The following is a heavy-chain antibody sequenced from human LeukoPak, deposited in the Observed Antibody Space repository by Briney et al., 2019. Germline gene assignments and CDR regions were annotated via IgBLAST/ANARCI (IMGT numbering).Heavy chain of an antibody. Sequence: SQTLSLTCAISGDSVSGSPAVWDWIRQSPSRGLEWLRRAYYRSKWFIDYALSVKGRITIIPDTSKNQFSLQLNSVTAEDTAVYYCARGAVRGGTNFDYWGQGTLVTVSS. CDR2: AYYRSKWFI. V-gene: IGHV6-1*01. CDR3: ARGAVRGGTNFDY. J-gene: IGHJ4*02. CDR1: GDSVSGSPAV. D-gene: IGHD3-10*01.